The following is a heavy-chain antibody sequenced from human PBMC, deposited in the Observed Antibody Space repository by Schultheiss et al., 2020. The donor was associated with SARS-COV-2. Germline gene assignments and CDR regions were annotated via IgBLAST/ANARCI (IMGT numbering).Heavy chain of an antibody. J-gene: IGHJ4*02. CDR1: GYTFTGYY. V-gene: IGHV1-18*04. Sequence: ASVKVSCKASGYTFTGYYMHWVRQAPGQGLEWMGWISSYKGHTNYAQNLQGRVTMTTDTSTSTAYMELRSLRSDDTAVYYCARGLYCSSGNCYSLGLDNWGQGTLVTVSS. D-gene: IGHD2-15*01. CDR3: ARGLYCSSGNCYSLGLDN. CDR2: ISSYKGHT.